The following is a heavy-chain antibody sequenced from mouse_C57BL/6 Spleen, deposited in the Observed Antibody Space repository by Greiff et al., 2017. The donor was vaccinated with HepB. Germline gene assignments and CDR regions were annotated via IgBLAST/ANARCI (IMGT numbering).Heavy chain of an antibody. CDR2: INYDGSST. J-gene: IGHJ4*01. CDR1: GFTFSDYY. V-gene: IGHV5-16*01. Sequence: DVKLVESEGGLVQPGSSMKLSCTASGFTFSDYYMAWVRQVPEKGLEWVANINYDGSSTYYLDSLKSRFIISRDNEKNILYLQMSSLKSEDTATYYCARNYYSNSYAMDYWGQGTSVTVSS. D-gene: IGHD2-5*01. CDR3: ARNYYSNSYAMDY.